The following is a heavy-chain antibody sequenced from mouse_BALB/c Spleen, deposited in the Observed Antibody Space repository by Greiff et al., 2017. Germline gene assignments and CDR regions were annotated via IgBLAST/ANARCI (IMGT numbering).Heavy chain of an antibody. CDR3: ARVDGYYEAMDY. J-gene: IGHJ4*01. Sequence: EVKLMESGGGLVQPGGSLKLSCAASGFTFSSYGMSWVRQTPDKRLALVATINSNGGSTYYPDSVKGRFTISRDNAKNTLYLQMSSLKSEDTAMYYCARVDGYYEAMDYWGQGTSVTVSS. CDR2: INSNGGST. D-gene: IGHD2-3*01. V-gene: IGHV5-6-3*01. CDR1: GFTFSSYG.